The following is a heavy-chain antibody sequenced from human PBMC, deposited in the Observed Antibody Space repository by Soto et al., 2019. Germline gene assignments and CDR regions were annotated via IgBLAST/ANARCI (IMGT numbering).Heavy chain of an antibody. D-gene: IGHD4-17*01. CDR2: INPNSGGT. V-gene: IGHV1-2*04. CDR3: ARGDYGDYWGRSYYYGMDV. J-gene: IGHJ6*02. CDR1: GYTFTRDQ. Sequence: EEEGPPASVKVSCKASGYTFTRDQIHWVRQAPGQGLEWMGWINPNSGGTNYAQKFQGWVTMTRDTSISTAYMELSRLRSDDTAVYYCARGDYGDYWGRSYYYGMDVWGQGTTVTVSS.